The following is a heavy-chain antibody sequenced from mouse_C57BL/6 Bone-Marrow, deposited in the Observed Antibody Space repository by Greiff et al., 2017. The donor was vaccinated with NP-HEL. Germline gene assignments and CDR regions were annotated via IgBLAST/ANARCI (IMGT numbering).Heavy chain of an antibody. CDR3: ARRGTTVVAPYYYAMDY. Sequence: DVQLVESGGGLVQPGGSLKLSCAASGFTFSDYGMAWVRQAPRKGPEGVAFISNLAYSIYYADTVTGRFTISRENAKNTLYLEMSSLRSEDTAMYYCARRGTTVVAPYYYAMDYWGQGTSVTVSS. D-gene: IGHD1-1*01. CDR2: ISNLAYSI. V-gene: IGHV5-15*04. J-gene: IGHJ4*01. CDR1: GFTFSDYG.